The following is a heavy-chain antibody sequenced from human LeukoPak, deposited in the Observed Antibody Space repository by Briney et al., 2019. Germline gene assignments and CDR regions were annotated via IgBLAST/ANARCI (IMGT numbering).Heavy chain of an antibody. J-gene: IGHJ6*03. Sequence: GGSLRLSCAASGFTFSSYAMTWVRQAPGKGLEWVSGISASGGTYYADSVKGRFTLSRDNSKNTLFLQMTSLRAEDTDVYSCVKALRWEVYYMDVWGEGTTVTVSS. CDR2: ISASGGT. V-gene: IGHV3-23*01. D-gene: IGHD1-26*01. CDR1: GFTFSSYA. CDR3: VKALRWEVYYMDV.